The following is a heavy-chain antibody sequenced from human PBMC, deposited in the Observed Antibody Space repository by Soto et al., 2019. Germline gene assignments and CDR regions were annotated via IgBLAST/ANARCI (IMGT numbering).Heavy chain of an antibody. V-gene: IGHV1-69*13. Sequence: SVKVSCKASGGTFSSYAISWVRQAPGQGLEWMGGIIPIFGTANYAQKFQGRVTITADESTSTAYMELSSLRSEDTAVYYCARSGFDWFPLYYYYYGMDVRGQGTTVTVSS. D-gene: IGHD3-9*01. CDR1: GGTFSSYA. CDR3: ARSGFDWFPLYYYYYGMDV. J-gene: IGHJ6*02. CDR2: IIPIFGTA.